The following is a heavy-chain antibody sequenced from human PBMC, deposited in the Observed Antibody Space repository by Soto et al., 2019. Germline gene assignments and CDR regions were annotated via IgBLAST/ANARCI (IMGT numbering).Heavy chain of an antibody. CDR2: VYYTGTT. CDR1: GGCLNGYY. Sequence: SETRSLTCTISGGCLNGYYWSWIRQPPGKGLKWIGYVYYTGTTNYNPSLESRVTISADTSKNQFSLRVTSVTAADTAVYSCAQYCRTGADGYYLDFRGKGILGAVSS. V-gene: IGHV4-59*01. CDR3: AQYCRTGADGYYLDF. D-gene: IGHD2-21*01. J-gene: IGHJ4*02.